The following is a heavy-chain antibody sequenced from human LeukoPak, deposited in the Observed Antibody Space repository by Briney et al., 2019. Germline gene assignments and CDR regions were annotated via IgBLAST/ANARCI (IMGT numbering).Heavy chain of an antibody. CDR2: ISSSGSYV. V-gene: IGHV3-21*01. D-gene: IGHD5-24*01. Sequence: GGSLRLSCVASGFIFSSYNMNWVRQAPGKGLEWVSSISSSGSYVYYADSVKGRFIISRDNAKNSLTLQMNSLRAEDTAMYYCAKLLGTATTYDSWGQGTRVTVSS. CDR3: AKLLGTATTYDS. J-gene: IGHJ4*02. CDR1: GFIFSSYN.